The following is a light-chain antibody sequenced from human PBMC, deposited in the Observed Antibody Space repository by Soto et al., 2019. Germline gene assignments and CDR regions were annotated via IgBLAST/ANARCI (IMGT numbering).Light chain of an antibody. V-gene: IGKV3-15*01. CDR3: QQYNNWPPENT. J-gene: IGKJ5*01. CDR1: QSVSSN. CDR2: AAS. Sequence: EIELTQSPATLSVSPGERATLSCRASQSVSSNLAWYQQKPGQAPRLLIYAASTRATGIPARFSGSGSGTEFTLTISSLQSEDFAVYYCQQYNNWPPENTFGQGTRLEIK.